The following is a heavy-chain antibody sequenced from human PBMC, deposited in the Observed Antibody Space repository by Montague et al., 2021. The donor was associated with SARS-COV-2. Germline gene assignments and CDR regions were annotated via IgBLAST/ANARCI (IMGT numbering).Heavy chain of an antibody. Sequence: SETLSLTCTVSGGSISSYYWSWIRQPPGKGLEWIGYIYYSGSTYYNPSLKGRVTISVDTSKNQFSLKLSSVTAADTAVYYCARREDYYGSGSYPNWGQGTLVTVSS. CDR3: ARREDYYGSGSYPN. CDR1: GGSISSYY. J-gene: IGHJ4*02. CDR2: IYYSGST. D-gene: IGHD3-10*01. V-gene: IGHV4-59*08.